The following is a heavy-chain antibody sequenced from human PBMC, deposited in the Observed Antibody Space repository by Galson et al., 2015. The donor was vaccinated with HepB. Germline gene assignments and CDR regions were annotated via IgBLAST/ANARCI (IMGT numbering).Heavy chain of an antibody. Sequence: SETLSLTCTVSGGAVSSGSYYWTWIRQPPGKGLEWIGYFYYSGITNYNPSLKSRVTISVDTSKNQFSLKLSSVTAADTAVNYCARRTYCSTTRCYTDLDVWGKGTTVAVSS. CDR2: FYYSGIT. CDR3: ARRTYCSTTRCYTDLDV. D-gene: IGHD2-2*02. V-gene: IGHV4-61*01. CDR1: GGAVSSGSYY. J-gene: IGHJ6*04.